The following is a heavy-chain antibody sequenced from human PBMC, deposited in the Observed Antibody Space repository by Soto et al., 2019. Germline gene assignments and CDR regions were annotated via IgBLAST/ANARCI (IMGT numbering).Heavy chain of an antibody. V-gene: IGHV3-30*03. CDR1: GFTFSSYG. J-gene: IGHJ4*02. D-gene: IGHD3-22*01. CDR2: ISYDGSNK. Sequence: GGSLRLSCAASGFTFSSYGMHWVRQAPGKGLEWVAVISYDGSNKYYADSVNGRFIISRDNSKNTLYLQMNSLRAEDTAVYYCAPISDYYEGWGQGTLVTVSS. CDR3: APISDYYEG.